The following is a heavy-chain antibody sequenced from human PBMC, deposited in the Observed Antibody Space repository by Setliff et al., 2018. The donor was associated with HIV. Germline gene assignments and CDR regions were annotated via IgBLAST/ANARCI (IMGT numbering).Heavy chain of an antibody. J-gene: IGHJ4*02. CDR3: VRGPQFTPH. Sequence: GGSLRLSCAASGFTFSYYGVHWVRQAPGKGLEWVAFIRYDGSYKFYADSVKGRFTISRDNSKNTLYLQMNSLRADDTAVYYCVRGPQFTPHWGQGTLVTVSS. CDR1: GFTFSYYG. D-gene: IGHD3-16*01. V-gene: IGHV3-30*02. CDR2: IRYDGSYK.